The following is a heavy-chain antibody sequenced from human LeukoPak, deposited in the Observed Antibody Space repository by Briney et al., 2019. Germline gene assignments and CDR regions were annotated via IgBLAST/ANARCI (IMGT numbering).Heavy chain of an antibody. CDR3: ATVGIDDYGDYPKYGVDV. CDR2: FDPEDGET. D-gene: IGHD4-17*01. Sequence: ASVKVSCKVSGYTLTELSMHWVRQAPGKGLEWMGGFDPEDGETIYAQKFQGRVTMTEDTSTDTAYMELSSLRSEDTAVYYCATVGIDDYGDYPKYGVDVWGQGTTVTVSS. J-gene: IGHJ6*02. CDR1: GYTLTELS. V-gene: IGHV1-24*01.